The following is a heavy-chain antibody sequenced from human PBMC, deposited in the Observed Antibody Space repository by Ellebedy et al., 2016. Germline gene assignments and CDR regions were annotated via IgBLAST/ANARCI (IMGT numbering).Heavy chain of an antibody. J-gene: IGHJ6*02. D-gene: IGHD6-13*01. CDR2: INSDGSVT. CDR3: ARDWIAADPLQHYYYYYGMDV. CDR1: GFTFSNYW. V-gene: IGHV3-74*01. Sequence: GGSLRLSCAASGFTFSNYWMHWVRQPPGKGLVWVSRINSDGSVTNYADSVKGRFIISRDNAKNTLYLQMNSLRAEDTAVYYCARDWIAADPLQHYYYYYGMDVWGQGTTVTVSS.